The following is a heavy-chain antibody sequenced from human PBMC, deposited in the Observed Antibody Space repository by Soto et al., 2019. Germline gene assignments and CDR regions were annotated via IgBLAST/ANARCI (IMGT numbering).Heavy chain of an antibody. CDR2: ISSRSTYI. V-gene: IGHV3-21*01. Sequence: GESLKIACAASGFTFTDYTINWVRQAPGKGLEWVSGISSRSTYIYYADSVKGRFSISRDNAKNSLFLQMNSLRADDTAVYYCTRDQQRGLDYWGRGTLVTVSS. J-gene: IGHJ4*02. CDR1: GFTFTDYT. CDR3: TRDQQRGLDY. D-gene: IGHD6-25*01.